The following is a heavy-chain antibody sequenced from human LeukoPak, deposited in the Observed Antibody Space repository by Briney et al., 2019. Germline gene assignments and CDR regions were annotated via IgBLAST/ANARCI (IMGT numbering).Heavy chain of an antibody. CDR3: ASLRAPGHYDSSGYYDY. Sequence: ASVKVSCKASGYTFTSYDFNWVRQATGQRPEWMGWMSPNSGDTGYAQKFQDRVTMTRNTSISTAYMELSSLRSDDTAVYYCASLRAPGHYDSSGYYDYWGQGTLVTVSS. J-gene: IGHJ4*02. D-gene: IGHD3-22*01. V-gene: IGHV1-8*01. CDR2: MSPNSGDT. CDR1: GYTFTSYD.